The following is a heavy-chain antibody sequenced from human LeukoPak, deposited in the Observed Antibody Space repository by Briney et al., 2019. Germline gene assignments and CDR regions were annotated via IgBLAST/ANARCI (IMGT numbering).Heavy chain of an antibody. CDR1: GFTFSTYG. Sequence: PGGSLRLSCVASGFTFSTYGMHWVRQAPGKGLEWVAVLSFDGSNRHYGDSVKGRFTISRDNSKNTLYLQMSSLGTEDTAVYYCAKDRSSSGYYHGFDYWGQGTLVTVSS. J-gene: IGHJ4*02. D-gene: IGHD3-22*01. CDR3: AKDRSSSGYYHGFDY. V-gene: IGHV3-30*18. CDR2: LSFDGSNR.